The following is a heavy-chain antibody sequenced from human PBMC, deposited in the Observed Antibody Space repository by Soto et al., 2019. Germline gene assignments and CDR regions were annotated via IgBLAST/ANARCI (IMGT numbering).Heavy chain of an antibody. Sequence: PGGSLRLSCAASGFTFSDYYLSWIRQAPGKGLEWVSYISSSSSYTNYADSVKGRFTISRDNAKNSLYLQMNSLRAEDTAVYYCARGFRHDYGDYGVDYWGQGTLVTVSS. CDR2: ISSSSSYT. J-gene: IGHJ4*02. CDR1: GFTFSDYY. D-gene: IGHD4-17*01. CDR3: ARGFRHDYGDYGVDY. V-gene: IGHV3-11*05.